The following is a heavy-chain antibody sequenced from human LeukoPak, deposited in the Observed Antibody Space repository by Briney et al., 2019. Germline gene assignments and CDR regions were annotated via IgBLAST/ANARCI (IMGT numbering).Heavy chain of an antibody. CDR1: GGSISSSSYY. J-gene: IGHJ4*02. V-gene: IGHV4-39*01. Sequence: PSETLSLTCTVSGGSISSSSYYWGWIRQPPGKGLEWIGSIYYSGSTCYNPSLKSRVTISVDTSKNQFSLKLSSATAADTAVYYCARHPGRYSYGIDYWGQGTLVTVSS. CDR2: IYYSGST. CDR3: ARHPGRYSYGIDY. D-gene: IGHD5-18*01.